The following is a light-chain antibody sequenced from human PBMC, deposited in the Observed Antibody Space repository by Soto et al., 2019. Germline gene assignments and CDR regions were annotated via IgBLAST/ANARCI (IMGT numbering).Light chain of an antibody. Sequence: DIVMTESPLSLPVTPGEPASISCRSSPSLLHSNGYNYLDWYLQKPGQSPQLRIYLGSNRASGVPDRLSGSGSGTDFTLKISRVEAEDVGVYYCMQPLQSWTFGQGTKVDI. V-gene: IGKV2-28*01. CDR3: MQPLQSWT. CDR1: PSLLHSNGYNY. CDR2: LGS. J-gene: IGKJ1*01.